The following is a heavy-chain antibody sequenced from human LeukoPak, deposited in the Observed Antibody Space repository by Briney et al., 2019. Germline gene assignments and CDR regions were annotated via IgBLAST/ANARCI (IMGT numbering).Heavy chain of an antibody. CDR3: ARAPSRSFDI. J-gene: IGHJ3*02. V-gene: IGHV1-8*03. Sequence: ASVRVSCKASGYTFTSSEIHWVRQAPGQGLEWMGWLNPNSGNTGYAQKFQGRVTFTRESSTSTAYMEVTRLRSEDTAVYCCARAPSRSFDIWGQGTMVTVSS. CDR1: GYTFTSSE. CDR2: LNPNSGNT. D-gene: IGHD3-16*02.